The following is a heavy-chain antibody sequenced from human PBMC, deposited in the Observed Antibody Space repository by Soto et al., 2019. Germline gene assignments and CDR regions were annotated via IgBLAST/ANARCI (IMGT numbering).Heavy chain of an antibody. J-gene: IGHJ4*02. V-gene: IGHV2-5*02. CDR3: AHSRPPRLLDY. Sequence: QITLKESGPTLVKPTQTLTLTCTFSGFSLSTSGVGVGWIRQPPGKALEWLALIYWDDDKRYSSSLNSRLTITTDTSKNHVVHTMTNMDPVDTATYYCAHSRPPRLLDYWGQGTLVTVSS. CDR2: IYWDDDK. D-gene: IGHD6-6*01. CDR1: GFSLSTSGVG.